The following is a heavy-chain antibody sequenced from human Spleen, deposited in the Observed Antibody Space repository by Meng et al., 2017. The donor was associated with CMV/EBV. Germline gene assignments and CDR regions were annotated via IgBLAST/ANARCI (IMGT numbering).Heavy chain of an antibody. Sequence: GESLKISCAASGFSLSSYSMNWVRQAPGKGLEWVSSISSSSNYIYYADSLKGRFTISRDNANNSLYLQMNSLRAEDTALYYCAKDIFPYSSSSYYYYGMDVWGQGTAVTVSS. CDR3: AKDIFPYSSSSYYYYGMDV. D-gene: IGHD6-6*01. V-gene: IGHV3-21*04. CDR1: GFSLSSYS. CDR2: ISSSSNYI. J-gene: IGHJ6*02.